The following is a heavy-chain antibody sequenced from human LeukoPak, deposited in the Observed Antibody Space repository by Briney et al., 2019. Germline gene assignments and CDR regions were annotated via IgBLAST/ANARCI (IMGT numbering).Heavy chain of an antibody. CDR2: LFYSGSK. Sequence: SETLSLTCTLSRGSISSSLACWGSIRRPPGKGLEWIGSLFYSGSKKYNPSLKSRVNIYAVTSKSQFSLKMTSVTAADTAVYYCARRAYSVPYAFEIWGQGTMVTVS. J-gene: IGHJ3*02. V-gene: IGHV4-39*01. CDR3: ARRAYSVPYAFEI. CDR1: RGSISSSLAC. D-gene: IGHD2-21*01.